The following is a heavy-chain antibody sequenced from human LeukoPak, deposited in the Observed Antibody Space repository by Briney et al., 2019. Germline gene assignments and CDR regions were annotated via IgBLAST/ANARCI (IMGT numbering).Heavy chain of an antibody. Sequence: ASVKVSCKASGYSFTNYAMNWVRQAPGQGLEWMGWINAGNGNTKYSQEFQGRVTITRDTSASTAYMELSSLRSEDMAVYYCARDAEGPFDIWGQGTMVTVSS. CDR2: INAGNGNT. CDR3: ARDAEGPFDI. CDR1: GYSFTNYA. V-gene: IGHV1-3*03. J-gene: IGHJ3*02.